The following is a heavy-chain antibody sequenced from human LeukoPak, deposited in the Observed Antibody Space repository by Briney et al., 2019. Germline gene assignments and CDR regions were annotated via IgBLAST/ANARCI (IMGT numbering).Heavy chain of an antibody. CDR2: IRSKANSYAT. Sequence: PGGSLRLSCAASGFTFSGSAMHWVRQASGKGLEWVGRIRSKANSYATAYAASVKGRFTISRDNSKNTLYLQMNSLRAEDTAVYYCAKAITVAAHFQHWGQGTLVTVSS. CDR3: AKAITVAAHFQH. CDR1: GFTFSGSA. J-gene: IGHJ1*01. V-gene: IGHV3-73*01. D-gene: IGHD6-19*01.